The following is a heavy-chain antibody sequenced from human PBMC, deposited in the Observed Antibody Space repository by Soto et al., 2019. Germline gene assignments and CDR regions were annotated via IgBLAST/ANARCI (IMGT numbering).Heavy chain of an antibody. Sequence: QVQLVQSGAEVKKPGASVKVSCKASGYTFTSYGISWVRQAPSQGLEWMVWISAYNGNTNYAQKLQGRVTMTTDTSTITAYMELSSLRSDDTAVYYCARDHSPEYGFPGPGAFDIWGQGTMVPVPS. J-gene: IGHJ3*02. D-gene: IGHD3-10*01. CDR1: GYTFTSYG. CDR3: ARDHSPEYGFPGPGAFDI. V-gene: IGHV1-18*04. CDR2: ISAYNGNT.